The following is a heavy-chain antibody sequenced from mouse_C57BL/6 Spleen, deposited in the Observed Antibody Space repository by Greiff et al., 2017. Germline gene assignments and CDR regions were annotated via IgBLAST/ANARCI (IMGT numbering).Heavy chain of an antibody. J-gene: IGHJ2*01. D-gene: IGHD1-1*01. CDR3: ARSPLITTVVARDFDY. CDR2: ILPGSGST. V-gene: IGHV1-9*01. CDR1: GYTFTGYW. Sequence: VQLQQSGAELMKPGASVKLSCKATGYTFTGYWIEWVKQRPGHGLEWIGEILPGSGSTNYNEKFKGKATFTADTSSNTAYMQLSSLTTEDSAIYYCARSPLITTVVARDFDYWGQGTTLTVSS.